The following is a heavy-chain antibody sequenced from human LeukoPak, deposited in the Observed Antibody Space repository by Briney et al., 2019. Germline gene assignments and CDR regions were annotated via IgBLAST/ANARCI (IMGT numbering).Heavy chain of an antibody. CDR3: ARGDYGSGSH. D-gene: IGHD3-10*01. CDR1: GGSFSGYY. Sequence: SETLSLTCAVYGGSFSGYYWSWIRQPPGKGLEWIGEINHSGSTNYNPSLKSRVTISVDTSKNQFSLKLSSVTAADTAVYYCARGDYGSGSHWGQGTLVTDSS. CDR2: INHSGST. V-gene: IGHV4-34*01. J-gene: IGHJ4*02.